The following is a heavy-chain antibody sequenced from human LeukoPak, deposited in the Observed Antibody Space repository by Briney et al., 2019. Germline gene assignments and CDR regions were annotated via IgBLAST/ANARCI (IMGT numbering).Heavy chain of an antibody. D-gene: IGHD6-13*01. CDR3: ARSIGPAAEDC. Sequence: ASVKVSCKAFGYTFTDYYMRWVRQAPGQGLEWMGWINPDSGTNYAQKFQGRVTMARDTSISTAYMELSSLTSDDTALYYCARSIGPAAEDCWGQGTLVTVSS. CDR2: INPDSGT. J-gene: IGHJ4*02. CDR1: GYTFTDYY. V-gene: IGHV1-2*02.